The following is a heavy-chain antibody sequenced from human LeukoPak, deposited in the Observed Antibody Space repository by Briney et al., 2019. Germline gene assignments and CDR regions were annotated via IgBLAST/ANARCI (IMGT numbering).Heavy chain of an antibody. CDR2: INPNSGGT. CDR3: AAEHYDFWSGYYRDY. CDR1: GYTFTGYY. D-gene: IGHD3-3*01. V-gene: IGHV1-2*02. J-gene: IGHJ4*02. Sequence: ASVKVSCKASGYTFTGYYMHWVRQAPGQGLEWMGWINPNSGGTNYAQKFQGRVTMTRDTSISTAYMELSRLRSDDTAVYYCAAEHYDFWSGYYRDYWGQGTRVTVSS.